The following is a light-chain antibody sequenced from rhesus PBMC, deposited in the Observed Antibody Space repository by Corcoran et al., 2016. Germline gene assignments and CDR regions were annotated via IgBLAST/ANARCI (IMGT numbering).Light chain of an antibody. J-gene: IGLJ1*01. Sequence: QAALTQPRSVSGSPGQSVTISCTGTSSDIGGYNYVSWYQQHPDTVPKLMISEVSKRPSGVSDRFSGSKSGNTASLTIAGLQAEDEADYHCSSYAGNNIYIFGAGTRLTVL. CDR3: SSYAGNNIYI. CDR2: EVS. CDR1: SSDIGGYNY. V-gene: IGLV2-32*02.